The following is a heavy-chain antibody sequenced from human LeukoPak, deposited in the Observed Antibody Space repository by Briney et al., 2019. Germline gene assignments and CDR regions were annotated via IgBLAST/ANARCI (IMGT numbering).Heavy chain of an antibody. CDR2: TYYRSEWYN. D-gene: IGHD3-16*02. V-gene: IGHV6-1*01. CDR3: ARGPLYYDYVWGSYRYYFDY. J-gene: IGHJ4*02. CDR1: GDSVSSNSAA. Sequence: SQTLSLACAIYGDSVSSNSAAWNWIRQSPSRGLEWLGRTYYRSEWYNDYAVSVKSRITINPDTSKNQFSLQLNSVTPEDTAVYYCARGPLYYDYVWGSYRYYFDYWGQGTLVTVSS.